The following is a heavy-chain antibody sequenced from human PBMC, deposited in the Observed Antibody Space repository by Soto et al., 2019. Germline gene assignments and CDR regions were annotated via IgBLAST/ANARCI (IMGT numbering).Heavy chain of an antibody. J-gene: IGHJ4*02. Sequence: SETLSLTCAVSGGSISSGGYSWSWIRQPPGKGLEWIGYIYHSGSTYYNPSLKSRVTISVDRSKNQFSPKLSSVTAADTAVYYCARGFGGYDSKFDYWGQGTLVTVSS. CDR2: IYHSGST. CDR1: GGSISSGGYS. CDR3: ARGFGGYDSKFDY. D-gene: IGHD5-12*01. V-gene: IGHV4-30-2*01.